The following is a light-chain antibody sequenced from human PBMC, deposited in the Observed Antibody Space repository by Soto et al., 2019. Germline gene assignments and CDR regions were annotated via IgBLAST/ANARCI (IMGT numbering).Light chain of an antibody. CDR2: GAS. CDR3: QEYNNWPTWT. Sequence: TTQSPATLSVSTGEGATLSCWFSLSVSSTLVWYQHRPGQAARLLIYGASTRATGIPARFSGSGSGTAFTLTIGSLQSEDFAVYYCQEYNNWPTWTFGQGTKVDIK. V-gene: IGKV3-15*01. CDR1: LSVSST. J-gene: IGKJ1*01.